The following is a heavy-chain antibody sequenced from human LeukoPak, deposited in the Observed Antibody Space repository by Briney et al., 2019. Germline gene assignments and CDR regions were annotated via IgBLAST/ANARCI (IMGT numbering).Heavy chain of an antibody. CDR2: IYGSGVSI. V-gene: IGHV3-23*01. CDR1: GFTFDKYV. D-gene: IGHD1-26*01. CDR3: AKDLGWELPAEAY. Sequence: GGSLRLSCVASGFTFDKYVMNWVRQAPGNGLEWLATIYGSGVSISYADSVKGRFTISRDNSNNTLYLQMNSLRAEDTAMYFCAKDLGWELPAEAYWGQGILVTVSS. J-gene: IGHJ4*02.